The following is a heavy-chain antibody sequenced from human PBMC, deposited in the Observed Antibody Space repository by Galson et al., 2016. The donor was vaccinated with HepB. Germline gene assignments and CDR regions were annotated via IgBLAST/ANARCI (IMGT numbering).Heavy chain of an antibody. CDR1: GFTFSTYA. CDR2: ITGSGAYT. J-gene: IGHJ4*02. Sequence: SLRLSCASSGFTFSTYALSWVRQAPGKGLEWVSAITGSGAYTYYAVSVKGRFTISRDNSKNTVYLHMNILRAEDTAIYYCVKLPNYWGQGTLVTVSS. CDR3: VKLPNY. V-gene: IGHV3-23*01.